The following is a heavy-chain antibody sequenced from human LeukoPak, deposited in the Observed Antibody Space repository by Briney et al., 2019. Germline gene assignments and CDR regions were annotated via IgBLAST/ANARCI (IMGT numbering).Heavy chain of an antibody. V-gene: IGHV4-59*01. CDR1: GGSISSYY. J-gene: IGHJ6*03. CDR2: IYYSGST. CDR3: ARAPPVGEDYYYYYYMDV. Sequence: PSETLSLTCTVSGGSISSYYWSWIRQPPGKGLEWIGYIYYSGSTNYNPSLKSRVTISVDTPKNQFSLKLSSVTAADTAVYYCARAPPVGEDYYYYYYMDVWGKGTTVTVSS. D-gene: IGHD3-3*01.